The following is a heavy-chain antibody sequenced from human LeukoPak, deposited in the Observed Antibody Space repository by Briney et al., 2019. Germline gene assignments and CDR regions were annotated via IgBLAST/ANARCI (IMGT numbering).Heavy chain of an antibody. J-gene: IGHJ4*02. Sequence: ASVKVSCKASEYTFTSYAMHWVRQAPGQRLEWMGWINAGNGNTKYSQKFQGRVTITRDTSASTAYMELSSLRSEDTAVYYCARVGYKLWFGEFHYWGQGTLVTVSS. CDR3: ARVGYKLWFGEFHY. CDR1: EYTFTSYA. CDR2: INAGNGNT. D-gene: IGHD3-10*01. V-gene: IGHV1-3*01.